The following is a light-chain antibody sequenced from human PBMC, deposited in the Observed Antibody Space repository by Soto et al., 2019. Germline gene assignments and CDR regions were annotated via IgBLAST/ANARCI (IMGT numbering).Light chain of an antibody. CDR3: SSYAGSHTYEV. J-gene: IGLJ3*02. Sequence: QSVLTQPRSVSGSPGQSVTISCTGTSSDVGAYNFVSWYQQNPGKAPKLILYDVIKRPSGVPDRFSGSKSGNTASLTISGLQTEDEADYHCSSYAGSHTYEVFGGGIKLTVL. CDR1: SSDVGAYNF. V-gene: IGLV2-11*01. CDR2: DVI.